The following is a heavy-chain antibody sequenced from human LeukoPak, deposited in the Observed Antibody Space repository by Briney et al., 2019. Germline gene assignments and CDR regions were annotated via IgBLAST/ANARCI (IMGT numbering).Heavy chain of an antibody. CDR3: ARGYLAYYDSSGYVPYYFDY. V-gene: IGHV4-34*01. CDR1: GGSFSGYY. D-gene: IGHD3-22*01. J-gene: IGHJ4*02. CDR2: INHSGST. Sequence: SETLSLTCAVYGGSFSGYYWSWIRQPPGKGLEWIGEINHSGSTNYNPSPKSRVTISVDTSKNQFSLKLSSVTAADTAVYYCARGYLAYYDSSGYVPYYFDYWGQGTLGTVSS.